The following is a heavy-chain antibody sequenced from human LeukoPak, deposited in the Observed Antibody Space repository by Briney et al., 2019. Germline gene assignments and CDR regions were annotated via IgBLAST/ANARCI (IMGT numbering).Heavy chain of an antibody. J-gene: IGHJ4*02. D-gene: IGHD1-26*01. CDR3: AKAPVSGSRSPFDY. CDR2: IAYDGSNK. CDR1: GFTFNSYG. V-gene: IGHV3-30*18. Sequence: GGSLRLSCAASGFTFNSYGMHWVRQAPGKGLDWVAVIAYDGSNKYYADSVKGRFTISRDNTKNTLYLQMDSLRVEDTAVYYCAKAPVSGSRSPFDYWGQGTLVTVSS.